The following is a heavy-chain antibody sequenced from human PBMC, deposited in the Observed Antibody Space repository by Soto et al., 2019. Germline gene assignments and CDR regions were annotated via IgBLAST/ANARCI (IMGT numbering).Heavy chain of an antibody. D-gene: IGHD2-2*01. CDR2: ISYGGSNK. J-gene: IGHJ5*02. V-gene: IGHV3-30*18. CDR3: AKDNCISTSCYRLYNWFDP. CDR1: GFTFSSYG. Sequence: SLRLSCAASGFTFSSYGMHWVRQAPGKGLDWVAVISYGGSNKYYADSVKGRFTISRDNSKNTLYLQMNNLRAEDTAVYYCAKDNCISTSCYRLYNWFDPWGQGTLVTVSS.